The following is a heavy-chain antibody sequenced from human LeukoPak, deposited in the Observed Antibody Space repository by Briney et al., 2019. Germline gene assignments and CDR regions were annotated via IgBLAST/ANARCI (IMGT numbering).Heavy chain of an antibody. CDR1: GGSISSYY. CDR3: ARAVQWLGVFGP. J-gene: IGHJ5*02. Sequence: SETLSLTCTVSGGSISSYYWSWIRQPPGKGLEWIGYIYYSGSTNYNPSLKSRVTISVDTSKNQFSLKLSSVTAADTAVYYCARAVQWLGVFGPWGQGTLVTVSS. D-gene: IGHD6-19*01. CDR2: IYYSGST. V-gene: IGHV4-59*01.